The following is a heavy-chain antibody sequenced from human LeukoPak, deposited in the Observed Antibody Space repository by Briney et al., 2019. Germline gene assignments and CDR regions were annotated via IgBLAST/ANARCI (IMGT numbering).Heavy chain of an antibody. V-gene: IGHV3-30-3*01. Sequence: GGSLRLSCAASGFXFSSYAIHWVRQAPGKGLEWGAVISYDASNKYYTDSVKGRFTISRDNSKNMLYLQMDSLRVEDTAVYHCAREEYGGVYFDYWGQGTLVTVSS. D-gene: IGHD4-23*01. J-gene: IGHJ4*02. CDR2: ISYDASNK. CDR3: AREEYGGVYFDY. CDR1: GFXFSSYA.